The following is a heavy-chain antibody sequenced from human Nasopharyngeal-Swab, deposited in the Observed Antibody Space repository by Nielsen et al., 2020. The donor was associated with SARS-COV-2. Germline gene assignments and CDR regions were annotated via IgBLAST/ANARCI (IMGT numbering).Heavy chain of an antibody. CDR2: ISYDGSNK. CDR3: ARDHLYCSGGSCYRNYYGMDV. V-gene: IGHV3-30-3*01. J-gene: IGHJ6*02. Sequence: PGKGLEWVAVISYDGSNKCYADSVKGRFTISRDNSKNTLYLQMNSLRAEDTAVYYCARDHLYCSGGSCYRNYYGMDVWGQGTTVTVSS. D-gene: IGHD2-15*01.